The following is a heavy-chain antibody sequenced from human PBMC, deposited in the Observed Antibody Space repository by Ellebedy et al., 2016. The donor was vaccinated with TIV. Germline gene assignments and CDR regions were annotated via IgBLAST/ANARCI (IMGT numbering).Heavy chain of an antibody. V-gene: IGHV3-43*02. CDR2: ISGDGKNR. CDR3: VKARRRVPGVPPAVPLYYFYVMDV. Sequence: PGGSLRLSCAASGFTLDDYAVHWVRHGPGKGLEWVSLISGDGKNRYFAESVKGRFTISRDNNKNSLYLHMSGLTTEDTAMYYCVKARRRVPGVPPAVPLYYFYVMDVWGQGTTVTVSS. D-gene: IGHD2-2*01. CDR1: GFTLDDYA. J-gene: IGHJ6*02.